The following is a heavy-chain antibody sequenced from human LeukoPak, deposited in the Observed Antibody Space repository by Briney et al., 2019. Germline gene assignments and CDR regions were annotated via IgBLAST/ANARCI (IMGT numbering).Heavy chain of an antibody. CDR2: ISSSGSTI. Sequence: GGSLRLSCAASGFTFSSYEMNWVRQAPGKGLEWVPHISSSGSTIYYADSVKGRFTISRDNAKNSLYLQMNSLRAEDTAVYYCAKQPYYDFWSGYYIPGGGAFDIWGQGTMVTVSS. CDR3: AKQPYYDFWSGYYIPGGGAFDI. J-gene: IGHJ3*02. V-gene: IGHV3-48*03. D-gene: IGHD3-3*01. CDR1: GFTFSSYE.